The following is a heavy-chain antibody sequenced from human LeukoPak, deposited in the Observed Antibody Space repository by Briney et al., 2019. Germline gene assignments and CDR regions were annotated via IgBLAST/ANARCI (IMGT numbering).Heavy chain of an antibody. V-gene: IGHV3-21*01. D-gene: IGHD1-26*01. CDR3: ARQRGGAFDI. CDR2: IISSSSYI. J-gene: IGHJ3*02. Sequence: GGSLRLSCAASGFTFSSYSMNWVRQAPGKGLEWVSSIISSSSYIYYADSVKGRFTISRDNAKNSLYLQINSLRAEDTAMYYCARQRGGAFDIWGQGTMVTVSS. CDR1: GFTFSSYS.